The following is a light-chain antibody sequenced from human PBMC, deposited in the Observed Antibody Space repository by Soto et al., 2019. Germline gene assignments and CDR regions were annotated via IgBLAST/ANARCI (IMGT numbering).Light chain of an antibody. CDR2: GNS. J-gene: IGLJ2*01. V-gene: IGLV1-40*01. Sequence: QSVLTQPPSVSGAPGLRVTIYCTGSSSNIGAGYDVHWYQQLPGTAPKLLIYGNSNRPSGVPDRFSGSKSGTSASLAITGLQAEDEADYYCQSYDSSLSVIFGGGTKLTVL. CDR1: SSNIGAGYD. CDR3: QSYDSSLSVI.